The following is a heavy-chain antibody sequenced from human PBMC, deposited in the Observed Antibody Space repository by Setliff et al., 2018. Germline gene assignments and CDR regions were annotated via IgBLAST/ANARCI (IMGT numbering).Heavy chain of an antibody. CDR2: IYTSGST. CDR1: GGSISSYY. Sequence: PSETLSLTCTLSGGSISSYYWSWIRQPAGKGLEWIGRIYTSGSTNYNPSLKSRVTMSVDTSKNQFSLKLSSVTAADTAVYYCAGDHGDYGYYYYYMDVWGKGTTVTVSS. CDR3: AGDHGDYGYYYYYMDV. J-gene: IGHJ6*03. D-gene: IGHD4-17*01. V-gene: IGHV4-4*07.